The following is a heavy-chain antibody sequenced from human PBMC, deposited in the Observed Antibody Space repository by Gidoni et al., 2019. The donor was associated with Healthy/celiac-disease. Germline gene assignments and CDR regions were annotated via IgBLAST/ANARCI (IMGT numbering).Heavy chain of an antibody. Sequence: EVQLVESGGGLVQPGGSLRLSCAASGFTVSSTDMSWVRQAPGKGLEWVSVIYSGGSTYYADSVKGRFTISRDNSKNTLYLQMNSLRAEDTAVYYCARTTTDFWSGYLSWFDPWGQGTLVTVSS. J-gene: IGHJ5*02. V-gene: IGHV3-66*02. D-gene: IGHD3-3*01. CDR3: ARTTTDFWSGYLSWFDP. CDR2: IYSGGST. CDR1: GFTVSSTD.